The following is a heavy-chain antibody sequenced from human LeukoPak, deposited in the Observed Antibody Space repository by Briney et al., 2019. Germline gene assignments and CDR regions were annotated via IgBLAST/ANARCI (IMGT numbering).Heavy chain of an antibody. V-gene: IGHV3-23*01. CDR3: ARGWYNFDY. CDR2: INNSGDRR. CDR1: GFIFSNYA. J-gene: IGHJ4*02. D-gene: IGHD6-19*01. Sequence: GGSLRLSCAASGFIFSNYAMSWVRQAPGKGVEWVSGINNSGDRRFYADSVKGRFTISRDNSKNTLYLQMNSLRAEDAAVYYCARGWYNFDYWGQGTRVTVSS.